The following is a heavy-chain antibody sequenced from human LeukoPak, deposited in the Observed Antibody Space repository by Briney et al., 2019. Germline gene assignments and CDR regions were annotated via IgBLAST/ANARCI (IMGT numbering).Heavy chain of an antibody. CDR1: GGSFSGYY. Sequence: PSETLSLTCAVYGGSFSGYYWSWIRQPPGKGLEWIGEINHSGSTNYNPSLKSRVTISVDTSKNQFSLTLSSVTAADTAVYYCARESYYYGSGSYDHWGQGTLVTVSS. CDR3: ARESYYYGSGSYDH. D-gene: IGHD3-10*01. J-gene: IGHJ4*02. CDR2: INHSGST. V-gene: IGHV4-34*01.